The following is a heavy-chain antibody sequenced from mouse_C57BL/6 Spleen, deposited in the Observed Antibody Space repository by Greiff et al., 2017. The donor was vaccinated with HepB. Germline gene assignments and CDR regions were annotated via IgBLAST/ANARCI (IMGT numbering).Heavy chain of an antibody. J-gene: IGHJ1*03. CDR2: INPGSGGT. CDR1: GYAFTNYL. D-gene: IGHD1-1*01. CDR3: ARDTTVVDWYFDV. V-gene: IGHV1-54*01. Sequence: QVQLQQSGAELVRPGTSVKVSCKASGYAFTNYLIEWVKQRPGQGLEWIGVINPGSGGTNYNEKFKGKATLTADKSSSTAYMQLSSLTSEDSAVVFCARDTTVVDWYFDVWGTGTTVTVSS.